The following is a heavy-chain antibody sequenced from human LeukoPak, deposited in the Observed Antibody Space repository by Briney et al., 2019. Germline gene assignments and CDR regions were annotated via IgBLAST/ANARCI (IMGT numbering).Heavy chain of an antibody. CDR2: INTNTGNP. CDR3: AREEEGGSSLGAFDI. J-gene: IGHJ3*02. Sequence: GASVKVSCKASGYTFTSYAMNWVRLAPGQGLEWMGWINTNTGNPTYAQGFTGRFVFSLDTSVSTAYLRVSSLKAEDTAVYYCAREEEGGSSLGAFDIWGQGTMVTVSS. D-gene: IGHD1-26*01. V-gene: IGHV7-4-1*02. CDR1: GYTFTSYA.